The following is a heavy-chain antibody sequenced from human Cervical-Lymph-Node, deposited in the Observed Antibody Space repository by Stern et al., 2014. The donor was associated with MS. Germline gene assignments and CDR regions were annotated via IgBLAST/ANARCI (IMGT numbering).Heavy chain of an antibody. CDR2: NSSYNGNT. CDR3: ARGLLGSENAFDI. V-gene: IGHV1-18*01. CDR1: GYTFTSYG. D-gene: IGHD2-15*01. J-gene: IGHJ3*02. Sequence: VQLVESGAEVKKPGASVKVSCKASGYTFTSYGISWVRQAPGPGLAWMGGNSSYNGNTNYAQKLQGRVTMTTDTSTSTAYMELRSLRSDDTAVYYCARGLLGSENAFDIWGQGTMVTVSS.